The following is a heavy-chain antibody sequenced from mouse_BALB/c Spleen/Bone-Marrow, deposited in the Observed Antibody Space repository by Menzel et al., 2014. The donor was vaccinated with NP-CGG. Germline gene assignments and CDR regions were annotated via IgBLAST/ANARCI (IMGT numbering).Heavy chain of an antibody. J-gene: IGHJ4*01. CDR1: GYAFSNYW. Sequence: QVQLQQSGAELVRPGSSVKISCKASGYAFSNYWMNWVKQRPGQGLEWIGQIYPGDTDIHYNGKFKGKAILTADKSPSTAYMQLSSLTSEDSAVYFCASRGDYSYAMDYWGQGTSVTVSS. D-gene: IGHD1-1*01. CDR2: IYPGDTDI. CDR3: ASRGDYSYAMDY. V-gene: IGHV1-80*01.